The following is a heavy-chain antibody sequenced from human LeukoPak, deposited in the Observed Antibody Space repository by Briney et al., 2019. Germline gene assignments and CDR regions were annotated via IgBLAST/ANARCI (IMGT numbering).Heavy chain of an antibody. CDR2: ISNNGGYT. J-gene: IGHJ6*02. CDR3: ARELGSYEGGYYGMDV. CDR1: GFTFSSSA. D-gene: IGHD1-26*01. Sequence: GGSLRLSCAASGFTFSSSAMSWVRQAPGKGLEWVSAISNNGGYTYYADSVQGRFTISRDNSKSTLYLQMNSLRAEDTALYYCARELGSYEGGYYGMDVWGQGTTVTVSS. V-gene: IGHV3-23*01.